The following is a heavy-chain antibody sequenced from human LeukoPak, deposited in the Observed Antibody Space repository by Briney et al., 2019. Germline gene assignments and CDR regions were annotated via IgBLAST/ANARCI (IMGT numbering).Heavy chain of an antibody. J-gene: IGHJ4*02. D-gene: IGHD1-26*01. CDR3: ASSVGSTDY. V-gene: IGHV4-34*01. Sequence: SETLSLTRAVCGESLSKYYWTWIRQSPAKGLEWIGEINHRGSTNLNPSLNSRVTLSVDTSKHQFSLKLTSVTAADAAVYYSASSVGSTDYWGQGTLVTVSS. CDR1: GESLSKYY. CDR2: INHRGST.